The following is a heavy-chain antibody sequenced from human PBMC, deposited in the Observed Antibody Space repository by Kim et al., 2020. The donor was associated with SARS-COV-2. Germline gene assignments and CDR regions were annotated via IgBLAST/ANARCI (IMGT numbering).Heavy chain of an antibody. CDR1: GYTFTSYA. CDR3: ARDPENNSGSFSVFDY. Sequence: ASVKVSCKASGYTFTSYAMHWVRQAPGQRLEWMGWINAGNGNTKYSQKFQGRVTITRDTSASTAYMELSSLRSEDTAVYYCARDPENNSGSFSVFDYWGQGTLVTVSS. D-gene: IGHD1-26*01. V-gene: IGHV1-3*01. CDR2: INAGNGNT. J-gene: IGHJ4*02.